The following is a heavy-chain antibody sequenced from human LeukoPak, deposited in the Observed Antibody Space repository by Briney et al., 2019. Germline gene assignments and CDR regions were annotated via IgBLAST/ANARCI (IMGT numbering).Heavy chain of an antibody. CDR1: GDSIRSTNW. CDR3: ARRVWGLSGFGY. D-gene: IGHD3-9*01. CDR2: IYHGGST. J-gene: IGHJ4*02. V-gene: IGHV4-4*02. Sequence: SETLSLTCAVSGDSIRSTNWWSWVRQSPEKGLEWIGEIYHGGSTNYNPSLKSRVTISVDKSKNHFSLKLISVTAADTAVYYRARRVWGLSGFGYWGQGTLVTVSS.